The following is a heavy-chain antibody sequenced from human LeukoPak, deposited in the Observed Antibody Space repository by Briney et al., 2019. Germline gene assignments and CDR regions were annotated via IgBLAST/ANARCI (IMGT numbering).Heavy chain of an antibody. J-gene: IGHJ4*02. Sequence: SEALSLTCTVSGGSISSADYSWSWIRQPPGKGLEWIGYIYYSGSTYYNPSLKSRVTISVDTSKNQFSLRLSSVTAADTAVYYCARAKSQRGYTYGPHTYFDYWGQGTLVTVSS. D-gene: IGHD5-18*01. CDR1: GGSISSADYS. CDR3: ARAKSQRGYTYGPHTYFDY. CDR2: IYYSGST. V-gene: IGHV4-30-4*01.